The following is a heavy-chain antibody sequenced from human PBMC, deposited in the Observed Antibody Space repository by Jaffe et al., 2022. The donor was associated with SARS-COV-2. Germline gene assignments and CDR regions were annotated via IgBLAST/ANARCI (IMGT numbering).Heavy chain of an antibody. J-gene: IGHJ4*02. D-gene: IGHD6-13*01. CDR2: IKEDGGEK. Sequence: EVQLVESGGDLVQPGGSLRLSCAASGFTFNTYWMSWVRQAPGKGLEWVANIKEDGGEKYYVDSVRGRFTISRDNAKNSLYLQMNSLRAEDTAVYYCARDKEASSWQGTSFGYWGQGTLVTVSS. V-gene: IGHV3-7*01. CDR3: ARDKEASSWQGTSFGY. CDR1: GFTFNTYW.